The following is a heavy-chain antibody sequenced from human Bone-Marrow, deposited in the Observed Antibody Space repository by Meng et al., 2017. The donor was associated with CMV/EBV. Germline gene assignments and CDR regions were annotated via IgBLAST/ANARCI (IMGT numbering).Heavy chain of an antibody. CDR1: GGSISSYY. V-gene: IGHV4-59*01. CDR2: IYYSGST. CDR3: ARGRKVAF. Sequence: GSLRLSCTVSGGSISSYYWSWIRQPPGKGLEWIGYIYYSGSTNYNPSLKSRVTISVDTSKNQFSLKLSSVTAADTAVYYCARGRKVAFWGHGNRVNGAS. D-gene: IGHD5-24*01. J-gene: IGHJ6*01.